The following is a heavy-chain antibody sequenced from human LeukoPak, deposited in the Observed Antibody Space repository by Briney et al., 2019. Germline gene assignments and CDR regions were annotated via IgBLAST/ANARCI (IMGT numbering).Heavy chain of an antibody. CDR3: AKDTSIGRYCTNGVCSPFDY. CDR1: GFTFSSYA. CDR2: ISDTGATT. J-gene: IGHJ4*02. V-gene: IGHV3-23*01. D-gene: IGHD2-8*01. Sequence: PGGSLRLSCAGSGFTFSSYAMSWVRQAPGKGQEWVSGISDTGATTYDADSVKGRFTISRDNSRSTLYLQMNSLRAEDTALYYCAKDTSIGRYCTNGVCSPFDYWGQGTLVTVSS.